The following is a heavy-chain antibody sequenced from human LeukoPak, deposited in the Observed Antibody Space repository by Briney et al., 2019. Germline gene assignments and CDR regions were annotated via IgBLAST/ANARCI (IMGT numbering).Heavy chain of an antibody. V-gene: IGHV4-34*01. D-gene: IGHD4-17*01. CDR2: INHSGSA. CDR3: ARGRSTTVTKKYWYFDL. CDR1: GGSFSGYL. Sequence: SETLSLTCGVYGGSFSGYLWNWIRQPPGKDLEWLGEINHSGSANYHPSLKSRVTISVDTSKNQVSLSLSSVTAADTAVYYCARGRSTTVTKKYWYFDLWGRGTLVTVSS. J-gene: IGHJ2*01.